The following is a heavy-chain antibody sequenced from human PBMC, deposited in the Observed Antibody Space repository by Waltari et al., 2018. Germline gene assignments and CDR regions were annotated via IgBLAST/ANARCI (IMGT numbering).Heavy chain of an antibody. CDR1: GGSISSGSYY. Sequence: QLQLQESGPGLVKPSETLSLTCTVSGGSISSGSYYWGWIRQPPGKGLEWIGSIYYSGSTYYTPSLKSRVTISVDTSKNQFSLKLSSVTAADTAVYYCARHWTYYDFWSGYYTHSPFDYWGQGTLVTVSS. CDR2: IYYSGST. J-gene: IGHJ4*02. V-gene: IGHV4-39*01. D-gene: IGHD3-3*01. CDR3: ARHWTYYDFWSGYYTHSPFDY.